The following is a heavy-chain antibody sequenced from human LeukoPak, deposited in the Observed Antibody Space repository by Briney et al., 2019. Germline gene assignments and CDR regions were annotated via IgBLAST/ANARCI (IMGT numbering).Heavy chain of an antibody. V-gene: IGHV3-23*01. CDR2: ISGGGGST. D-gene: IGHD1-26*01. J-gene: IGHJ4*02. Sequence: GGSLRLSCAASGFTFTSYSMNWVRQAPGKGXXXXSTISGGGGSTXXXXSXXXXFTISRDNSKNTLYPQVNSLRAEDTAVYYCAKGGKWDVTPFDYWGQGTLVTVSS. CDR3: AKGGKWDVTPFDY. CDR1: GFTFTSYS.